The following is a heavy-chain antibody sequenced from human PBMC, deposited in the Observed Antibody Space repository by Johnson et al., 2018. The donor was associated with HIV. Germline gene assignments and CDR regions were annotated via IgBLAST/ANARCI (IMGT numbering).Heavy chain of an antibody. CDR3: ARDFSYSFDI. V-gene: IGHV3-30-3*01. D-gene: IGHD3-10*01. J-gene: IGHJ3*02. Sequence: QVQLVESGGGVVQPGGSLRLSCAASGFTFSNYWMHWVRQAPGKGLEWVAVISYDGSNKYYADSVKGRVTISRDNPKNTVYLHMNNLRAEDTAVYYCARDFSYSFDIWGQGTMVTVSS. CDR2: ISYDGSNK. CDR1: GFTFSNYW.